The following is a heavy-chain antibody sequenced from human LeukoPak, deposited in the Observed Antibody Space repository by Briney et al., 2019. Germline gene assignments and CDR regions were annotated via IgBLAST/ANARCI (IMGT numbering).Heavy chain of an antibody. J-gene: IGHJ3*02. V-gene: IGHV3-21*01. CDR3: ASDYGSSGWGRAFDI. CDR1: GFTFSSYS. CDR2: ISSSSSYI. D-gene: IGHD6-19*01. Sequence: TGGSLRLSCAASGFTFSSYSMNWVRQAPGKGLEWVSSISSSSSYIYYADSVKGRFTISRDNAKNSLYLQMNSLRAEDTAVYYCASDYGSSGWGRAFDIWGQGTMVTVSS.